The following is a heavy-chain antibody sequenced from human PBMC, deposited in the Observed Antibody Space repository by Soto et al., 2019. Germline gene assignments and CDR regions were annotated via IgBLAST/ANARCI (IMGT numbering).Heavy chain of an antibody. D-gene: IGHD1-26*01. V-gene: IGHV1-2*02. CDR1: GYTFTGYY. J-gene: IGHJ4*02. Sequence: ASVKVSCKASGYTFTGYYMHWVRQAPGQGLEWMGWINPNSGGTNYAQKFQGRVTMTRDTSISTAYMELSRLRSDDTAVYYCAKTRVVGATGRYFDYWGQGTLVTVSS. CDR3: AKTRVVGATGRYFDY. CDR2: INPNSGGT.